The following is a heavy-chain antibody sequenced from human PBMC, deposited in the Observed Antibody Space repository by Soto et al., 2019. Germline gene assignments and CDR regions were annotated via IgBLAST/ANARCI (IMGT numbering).Heavy chain of an antibody. CDR3: ARGPESQRFLEWLLFSRPIDY. J-gene: IGHJ4*02. CDR1: GGSFSGYY. Sequence: SETLSLTCAVYGGSFSGYYWSWIRQPPGKGLEWIGEINHSGSTNYNPSLKSRVTISVDTSKNQFSLKLSSVTAADTAVYYCARGPESQRFLEWLLFSRPIDYWGQGTLVTVSS. D-gene: IGHD3-3*01. CDR2: INHSGST. V-gene: IGHV4-34*01.